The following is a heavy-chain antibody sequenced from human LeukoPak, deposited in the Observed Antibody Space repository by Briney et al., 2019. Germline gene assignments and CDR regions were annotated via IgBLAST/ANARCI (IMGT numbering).Heavy chain of an antibody. CDR2: IYYSGST. Sequence: PSETLSLTCTVSGASISSSPHYWGWLRQAPGKGLEWIGYIYYSGSTYYNPSLKSRVTISVDTSKNQFSLKLSSVTAADTAVYYCAREEGSGSYGYWGQGTLVTVSS. CDR3: AREEGSGSYGY. CDR1: GASISSSPHY. J-gene: IGHJ4*02. V-gene: IGHV4-30-4*08. D-gene: IGHD3-10*01.